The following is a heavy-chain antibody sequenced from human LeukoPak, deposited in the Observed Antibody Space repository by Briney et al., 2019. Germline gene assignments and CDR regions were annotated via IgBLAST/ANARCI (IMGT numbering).Heavy chain of an antibody. J-gene: IGHJ6*02. CDR2: IRSKAYRGTT. V-gene: IGHV3-49*04. D-gene: IGHD5-18*01. CDR3: SRGPIQLWVRNGVDV. CDR1: GFNFGDHA. Sequence: GGSLRLSCTTSGFNFGDHAMTWVRQAPGKGLEWVGFIRSKAYRGTTEYAASVKGRFTISRDDSKSVVYLQMNRLKSEDTAVYYCSRGPIQLWVRNGVDVWGQGTTVTVSS.